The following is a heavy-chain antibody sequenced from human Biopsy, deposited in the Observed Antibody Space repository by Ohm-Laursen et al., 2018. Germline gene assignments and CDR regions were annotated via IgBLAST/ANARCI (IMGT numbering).Heavy chain of an antibody. CDR3: AADINVWNVNY. D-gene: IGHD1-1*01. J-gene: IGHJ4*02. CDR1: GYTLTELS. Sequence: ASVKVSCKVSGYTLTELSMHWVRQAPGRGLEWMGGFAPENGKTIYAQKFQGGVTMTEDTSTDTAYMELSSLRSEDTAVYYYAADINVWNVNYWGQGTQVTVSS. CDR2: FAPENGKT. V-gene: IGHV1-24*01.